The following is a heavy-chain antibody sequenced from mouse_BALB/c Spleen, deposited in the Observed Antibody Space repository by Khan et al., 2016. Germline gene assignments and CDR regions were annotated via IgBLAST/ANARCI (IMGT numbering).Heavy chain of an antibody. Sequence: EVELVESGGGLVQPGGSLKLSCATSGFTFSDYYMYWVRQTPEKRLEWVAYISNGGDNTYYPDTVKGRFTISRDNAKNILYLQMSRLKSEDTAMYYCARHLRNDGSAWYFDVWGAGTTVTVSS. CDR2: ISNGGDNT. J-gene: IGHJ1*01. V-gene: IGHV5-12*02. CDR3: ARHLRNDGSAWYFDV. D-gene: IGHD1-1*01. CDR1: GFTFSDYY.